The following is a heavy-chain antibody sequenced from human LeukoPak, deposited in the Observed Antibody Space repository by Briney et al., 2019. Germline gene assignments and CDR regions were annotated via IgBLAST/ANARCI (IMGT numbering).Heavy chain of an antibody. CDR3: AKQWPRRAFDY. V-gene: IGHV3-7*01. Sequence: PGRSLRLSCAASGFTFNTYWMSWVRQAPGKGLEWVANIKLDGSEKNYVDSVKGRFTISRDNAKNSLYLQMNSLRAEDTAVYYCAKQWPRRAFDYWGQGTLVTVSS. CDR1: GFTFNTYW. J-gene: IGHJ4*02. D-gene: IGHD6-19*01. CDR2: IKLDGSEK.